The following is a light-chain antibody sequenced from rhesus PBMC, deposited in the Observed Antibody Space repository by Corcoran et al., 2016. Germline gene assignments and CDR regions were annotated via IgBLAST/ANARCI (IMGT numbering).Light chain of an antibody. V-gene: IGKV1-22*01. J-gene: IGKJ4*01. Sequence: DIQMTQSPSSLSASVGDTATITCRARQRIRHLLAWYQQEPGKAPMFLNYKASSLQSGVPSRFSGSGSGTDFPLTLSSLQSEDFATYDCQQYSSSPLTFGGGTKV. CDR3: QQYSSSPLT. CDR2: KAS. CDR1: QRIRHL.